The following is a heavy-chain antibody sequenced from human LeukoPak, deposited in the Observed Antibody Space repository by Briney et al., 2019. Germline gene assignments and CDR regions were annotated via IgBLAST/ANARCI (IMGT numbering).Heavy chain of an antibody. CDR2: ISYDGGIT. CDR1: GFTFSSNA. CDR3: ARDSTYYYDSGSSGPHYFDY. Sequence: GGSLRLSCAASGFTFSSNAMHWVRQAPGKGLEWVAVISYDGGITYYADSVKGRFTISRDNSKNTLYLQLNSLRAEDMAVYYCARDSTYYYDSGSSGPHYFDYWGREPWSPSPQ. J-gene: IGHJ4*02. V-gene: IGHV3-30*01. D-gene: IGHD3-10*01.